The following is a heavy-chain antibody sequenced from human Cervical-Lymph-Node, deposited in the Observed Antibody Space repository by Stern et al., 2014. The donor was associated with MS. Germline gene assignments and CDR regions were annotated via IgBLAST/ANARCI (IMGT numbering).Heavy chain of an antibody. CDR2: IYYSGTT. CDR3: ARHDGWLPHY. Sequence: VQLQESGPGLVKPSETLSLTCSVSGGSISRSTYYWGWIRQPPGKGLEWIGSIYYSGTTYYNPSPKSRVTIETSTNQFSPRLTFVTAADTAVYYCARHDGWLPHYWSQGTLVTVSS. D-gene: IGHD5-12*01. J-gene: IGHJ4*02. V-gene: IGHV4-39*01. CDR1: GGSISRSTYY.